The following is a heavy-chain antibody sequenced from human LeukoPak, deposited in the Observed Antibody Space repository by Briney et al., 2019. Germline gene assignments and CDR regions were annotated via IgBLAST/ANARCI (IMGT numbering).Heavy chain of an antibody. J-gene: IGHJ4*02. D-gene: IGHD3-22*01. CDR3: ARTNYCDSSSYGGHTKYFDY. CDR2: IYYSGST. V-gene: IGHV4-39*07. CDR1: GGSISSSSYY. Sequence: PSEILSLTCTVSGGSISSSSYYWGWIRQPPGKGLEWIGSIYYSGSTYYNPSLKSRVTISVDTSKNQFSLKLTSVTAADTAMYYCARTNYCDSSSYGGHTKYFDYWGQGTLVTVSS.